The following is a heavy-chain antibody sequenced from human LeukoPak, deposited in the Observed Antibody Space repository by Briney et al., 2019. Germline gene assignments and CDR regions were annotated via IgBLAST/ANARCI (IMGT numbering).Heavy chain of an antibody. J-gene: IGHJ6*02. Sequence: GASVKVSCKASGYTFINYGVTWVRQAPGQGLEWMGIINPSGGSTSYAQKFQGRVTMTRDTSTSTVYMELSSLRSEDTAVYYCARDQQGIAAAGIPYGMDVWGQGTTVTVSS. CDR3: ARDQQGIAAAGIPYGMDV. V-gene: IGHV1-46*01. D-gene: IGHD6-13*01. CDR2: INPSGGST. CDR1: GYTFINYG.